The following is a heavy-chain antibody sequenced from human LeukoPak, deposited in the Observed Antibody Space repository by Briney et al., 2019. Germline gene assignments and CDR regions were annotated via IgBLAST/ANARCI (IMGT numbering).Heavy chain of an antibody. Sequence: SETLSLTRSVSGYSIRSGYHWAWIRLPPGKGLEWIGSTNYNDRPYYTPSLKSRVTISVDTSTNQFSLKMTSVTAADTAVYFCARSELNDYMIYWGQGRPVTVSS. D-gene: IGHD4-11*01. CDR1: GYSIRSGYH. V-gene: IGHV4-38-2*02. J-gene: IGHJ4*02. CDR2: TNYNDRP. CDR3: ARSELNDYMIY.